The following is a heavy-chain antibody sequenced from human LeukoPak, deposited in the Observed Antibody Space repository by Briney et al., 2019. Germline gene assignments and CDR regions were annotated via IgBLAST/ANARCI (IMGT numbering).Heavy chain of an antibody. CDR1: GYTFTSYA. CDR2: INTNTGNP. J-gene: IGHJ5*02. D-gene: IGHD3-3*01. Sequence: ASVKVSCKASGYTFTSYAMNWVRQAPGQGLEWMGWINTNTGNPTYAQGFTGRFVFSLDTSVSTAYLQISSLKAEDTAVYYCAGRRSTYYDSEGFDPWGQGTLVTVSS. V-gene: IGHV7-4-1*02. CDR3: AGRRSTYYDSEGFDP.